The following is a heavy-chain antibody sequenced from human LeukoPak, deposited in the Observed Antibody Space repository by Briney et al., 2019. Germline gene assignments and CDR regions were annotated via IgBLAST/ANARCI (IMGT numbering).Heavy chain of an antibody. J-gene: IGHJ4*02. CDR2: INHSGST. D-gene: IGHD2/OR15-2a*01. CDR1: GGSFSGYY. V-gene: IGHV4-34*01. CDR3: ARNFQYFDLPDY. Sequence: SETLSLTCAVYGGSFSGYYWSWIRQPPGKGLEWIGEINHSGSTYYNPSLKSRVTISVDTSKNQFSLKLISVTAADTAVYYCARNFQYFDLPDYWGQGTLVAVSS.